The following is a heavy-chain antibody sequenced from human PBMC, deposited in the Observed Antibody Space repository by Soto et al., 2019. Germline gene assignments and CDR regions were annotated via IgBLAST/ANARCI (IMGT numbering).Heavy chain of an antibody. CDR3: ASVGNWFYX. Sequence: PGETLSLTCNVSGVSISNYDWTWVRQSPEKGLEWIFYMYYNGNINYNPSLKSRVTISIDTSKNQFSMTLKSVTAADTAVYYCASVGNWFYXWGQGVLVPVSX. CDR2: MYYNGNI. CDR1: GVSISNYD. D-gene: IGHD1-26*01. V-gene: IGHV4-59*01. J-gene: IGHJ5*01.